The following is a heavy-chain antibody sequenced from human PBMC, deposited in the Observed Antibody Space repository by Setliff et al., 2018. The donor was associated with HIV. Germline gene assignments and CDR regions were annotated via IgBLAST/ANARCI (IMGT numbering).Heavy chain of an antibody. Sequence: SETLSLTCTVSGGSISSGGYYWSWIRQHPGKGLEWIGYIYYSGSTYYNPSLNSRVTISVDTSKNQFSLKLSSVTAADTAVYYCAIVPSYYYDSSGYPLGAFDIWGQGTMVTVSS. J-gene: IGHJ3*02. CDR2: IYYSGST. D-gene: IGHD3-22*01. V-gene: IGHV4-31*03. CDR3: AIVPSYYYDSSGYPLGAFDI. CDR1: GGSISSGGYY.